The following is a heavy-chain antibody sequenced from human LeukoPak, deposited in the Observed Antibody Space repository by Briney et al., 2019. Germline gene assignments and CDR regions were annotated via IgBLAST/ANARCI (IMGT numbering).Heavy chain of an antibody. D-gene: IGHD1-7*01. CDR1: GGSISSSSYY. CDR2: IYYSGNT. Sequence: SETLSLTCTVSGGSISSSSYYWGWIRQPPGKGLEWIGSIYYSGNTYYNPSLKSRVTISVDTSKNQFSLKLSSVTAADTAVYYCARSAQLELRLRWFDPWGQGTLVTVSS. J-gene: IGHJ5*02. CDR3: ARSAQLELRLRWFDP. V-gene: IGHV4-39*07.